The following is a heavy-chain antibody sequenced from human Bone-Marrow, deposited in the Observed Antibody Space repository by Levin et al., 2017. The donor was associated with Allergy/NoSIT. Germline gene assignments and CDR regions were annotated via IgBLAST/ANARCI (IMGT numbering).Heavy chain of an antibody. D-gene: IGHD4-23*01. Sequence: KISCKTSGDTFVSYSITWVRQAPGQGLEWVGRIIPSLDIKNYARRFEDRVTITAVKSTTTTYLELGSLRSEDTAVYYCARPLAYGGTDAFAIWGQGTMLTVSS. CDR3: ARPLAYGGTDAFAI. J-gene: IGHJ3*02. V-gene: IGHV1-69*02. CDR2: IIPSLDIK. CDR1: GDTFVSYS.